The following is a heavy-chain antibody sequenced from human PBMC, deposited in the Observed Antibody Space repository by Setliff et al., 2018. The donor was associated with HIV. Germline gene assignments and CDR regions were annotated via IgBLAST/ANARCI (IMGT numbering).Heavy chain of an antibody. J-gene: IGHJ4*02. CDR2: IIPSTGNT. CDR3: VRERREGHFDY. Sequence: ASVKVSCKASGYTFTSYYMHWVRQAPGQGLEWMTMIIPSTGNTNYAQKFQGRVTMTGDTSTNTVYMDLSSLGSEDTAVYYCVRERREGHFDYWGQGTLVTVSS. CDR1: GYTFTSYY. V-gene: IGHV1-46*01.